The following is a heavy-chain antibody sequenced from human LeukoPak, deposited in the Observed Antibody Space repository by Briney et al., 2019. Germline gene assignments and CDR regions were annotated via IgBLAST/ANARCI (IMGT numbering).Heavy chain of an antibody. D-gene: IGHD3-22*01. CDR1: GFTFSSYA. J-gene: IGHJ4*02. V-gene: IGHV3-30*04. CDR2: ISYDGSNK. CDR3: AKDVAYYYDSSGYTFDY. Sequence: GGSLRLSCAASGFTFSSYAMHWVRQAPGKGLEWVAVISYDGSNKYYADSVKGRFTISRDNSKNTLYLQMNSLRAEDTAVYYCAKDVAYYYDSSGYTFDYWGQGTLVTVSS.